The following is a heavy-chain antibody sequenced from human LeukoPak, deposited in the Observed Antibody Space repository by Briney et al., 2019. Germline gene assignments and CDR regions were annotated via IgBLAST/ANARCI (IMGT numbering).Heavy chain of an antibody. CDR1: GFTFSSYD. J-gene: IGHJ4*02. V-gene: IGHV3-13*01. Sequence: GGSLRLSCAASGFTFSSYDMHWVRQATGKGLEWVSAIGTAGDTYYPGSVKGRFTISRENAKNSLYLQMNSLRAGDTAVYYCARVRSGSSREYYFDYWGQGTLVTVSS. D-gene: IGHD1-26*01. CDR3: ARVRSGSSREYYFDY. CDR2: IGTAGDT.